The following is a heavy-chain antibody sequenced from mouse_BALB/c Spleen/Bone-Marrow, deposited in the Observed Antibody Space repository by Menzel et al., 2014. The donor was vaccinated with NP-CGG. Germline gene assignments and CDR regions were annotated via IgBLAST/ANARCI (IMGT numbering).Heavy chain of an antibody. D-gene: IGHD1-2*01. Sequence: VKLQESGPGLVQPSQSLSITCTVSGFSLTSYGVHWVRQPPGKGLEWLGVIWSGGSTDYNAAFISRLSISKDDSKSQVFFKMNSLQADDTAIYYCARQPLRRHAMDYWGQGTSVTVSS. CDR2: IWSGGST. CDR1: GFSLTSYG. CDR3: ARQPLRRHAMDY. J-gene: IGHJ4*01. V-gene: IGHV2-4*02.